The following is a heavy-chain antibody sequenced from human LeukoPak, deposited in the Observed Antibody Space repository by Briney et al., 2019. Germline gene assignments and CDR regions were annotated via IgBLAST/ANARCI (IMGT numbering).Heavy chain of an antibody. CDR1: GGSISSHY. V-gene: IGHV4-59*11. Sequence: SETLSLTCTVSGGSISSHYWSWIRQPPGKGLEWIGYIYYSGSNNCNPSLKSRVTISVDTSKNQFSLKLSSVTAADTAVYYCARGLKEWELLRGTVTFDYWGQGTLVTVSS. CDR2: IYYSGSN. D-gene: IGHD1-26*01. CDR3: ARGLKEWELLRGTVTFDY. J-gene: IGHJ4*02.